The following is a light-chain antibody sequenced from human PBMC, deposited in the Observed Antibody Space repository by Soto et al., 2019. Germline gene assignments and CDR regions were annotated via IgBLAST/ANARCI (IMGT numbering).Light chain of an antibody. V-gene: IGKV3-20*01. J-gene: IGKJ2*01. CDR1: QSVSSSN. CDR2: GAS. Sequence: EIVLTQSPATLSLSPGERATLSCRASQSVSSSNLAWYQQKPGQAPRLVISGASSRAAGLPDRFSGSGSGTYFALTISRLEPEDFAFYYCQHYEDSPPRYTFGQGTKLEIK. CDR3: QHYEDSPPRYT.